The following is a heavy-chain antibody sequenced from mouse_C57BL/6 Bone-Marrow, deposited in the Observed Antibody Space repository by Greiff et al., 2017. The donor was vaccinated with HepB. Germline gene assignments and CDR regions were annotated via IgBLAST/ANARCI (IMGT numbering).Heavy chain of an antibody. CDR2: IYPGNSDT. CDR3: TRRAYYYGSSYLDY. CDR1: GYTFTSYW. D-gene: IGHD1-1*01. J-gene: IGHJ2*01. Sequence: EVQLQQSGTVLARPGASVKMSCKTSGYTFTSYWMHWVKQRPGQGLEWIGAIYPGNSDTSYNQKFKGKAKLTAVTSASTAYMELSSLTNEDSAVYYCTRRAYYYGSSYLDYWGQGTTLTVSS. V-gene: IGHV1-5*01.